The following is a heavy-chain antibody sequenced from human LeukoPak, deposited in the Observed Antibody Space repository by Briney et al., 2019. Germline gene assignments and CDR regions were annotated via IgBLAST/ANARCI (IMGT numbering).Heavy chain of an antibody. D-gene: IGHD7-27*01. Sequence: GRSLRLSCAGSGFTFSSYALYWVLQAPGKGLEWVTLTSYTGSNKWYADSVKGRFTISRDNSKNTLFLQMNSLRPEDTAVYYCARGTLETNGGIDYWGQGTMVTVSS. V-gene: IGHV3-30*04. CDR3: ARGTLETNGGIDY. CDR1: GFTFSSYA. CDR2: TSYTGSNK. J-gene: IGHJ4*02.